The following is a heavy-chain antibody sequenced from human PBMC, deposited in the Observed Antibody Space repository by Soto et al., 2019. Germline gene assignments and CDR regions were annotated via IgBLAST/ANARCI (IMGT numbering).Heavy chain of an antibody. CDR2: IYYSGST. CDR1: VGSISSSSYY. D-gene: IGHD1-26*01. V-gene: IGHV4-39*01. Sequence: QLQLQESGPGLVKPSETLSLTCTVSVGSISSSSYYWGWIRQPPGKGLEWIGSIYYSGSTYYNPSLKSRVPISVDTSKNQFSLKLSSVTAADTAVYYCAIIIVGATRINYWGQGTLVTVSS. CDR3: AIIIVGATRINY. J-gene: IGHJ4*02.